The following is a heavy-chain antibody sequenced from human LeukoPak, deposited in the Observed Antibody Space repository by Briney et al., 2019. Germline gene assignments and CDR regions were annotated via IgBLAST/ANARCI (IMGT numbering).Heavy chain of an antibody. V-gene: IGHV4-61*01. CDR3: ARGVYDGFDY. Sequence: SETLSLTCTVSGGSVSSGSYYWRWIRQPPGKGLEWIGYIYYSGSTNYNPSLKSRVTISVDTSKNQFSLKLSSVTAADTAVYYCARGVYDGFDYWGQGTLVTVSS. CDR2: IYYSGST. D-gene: IGHD6-13*01. CDR1: GGSVSSGSYY. J-gene: IGHJ4*02.